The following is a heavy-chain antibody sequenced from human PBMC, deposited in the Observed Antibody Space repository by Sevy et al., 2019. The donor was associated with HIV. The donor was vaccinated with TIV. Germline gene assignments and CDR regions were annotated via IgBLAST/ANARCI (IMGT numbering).Heavy chain of an antibody. J-gene: IGHJ6*02. CDR1: GGSFSTNH. D-gene: IGHD2-2*01. V-gene: IGHV4-34*01. Sequence: LSLTCAVYGGSFSTNHWSWVRQSPGKGLQYIGEINDSGSTYYNPSFKSRVIMSVDTSRNQFSLNLRFVTAADTAVYFCARGRSRFQIPGFYGMDVWGQGTTVTVSS. CDR3: ARGRSRFQIPGFYGMDV. CDR2: INDSGST.